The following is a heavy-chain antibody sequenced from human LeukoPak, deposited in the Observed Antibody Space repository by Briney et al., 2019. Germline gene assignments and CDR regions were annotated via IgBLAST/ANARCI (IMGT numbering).Heavy chain of an antibody. Sequence: ASVKVSCKASGGTFSSYAISWVRQAPGQGLEWMGIINPSGGSTSYAQKFQGRVTMTRDTSTSTVYMELSSLRSEDTAVYYCARRVGATAANWFDPWGQGTLVTVSS. V-gene: IGHV1-46*01. CDR1: GGTFSSYA. CDR3: ARRVGATAANWFDP. J-gene: IGHJ5*02. D-gene: IGHD1-26*01. CDR2: INPSGGST.